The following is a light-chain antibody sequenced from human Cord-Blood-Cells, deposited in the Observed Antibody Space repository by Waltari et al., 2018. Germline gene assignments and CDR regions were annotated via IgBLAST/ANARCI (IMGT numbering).Light chain of an antibody. CDR3: CSYAGSYTFV. CDR1: ISDVGRLNY. Sequence: QPALTPPRPVSWSPAQSVTISCPGTISDVGRLNYVSWYQQHPGKAPKLMIYDVSKRPSGVPDRVSGSKSGNTASLTISGLQAEDEADYYCCSYAGSYTFVFGTGTKVTVL. V-gene: IGLV2-11*01. CDR2: DVS. J-gene: IGLJ1*01.